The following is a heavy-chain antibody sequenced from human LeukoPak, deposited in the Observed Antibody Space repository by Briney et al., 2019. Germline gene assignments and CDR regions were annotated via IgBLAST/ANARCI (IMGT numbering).Heavy chain of an antibody. D-gene: IGHD3-22*01. CDR1: GSTFSSSA. Sequence: GGSLRLSCAASGSTFSSSAMRWVRQAPGKGLEWVSSVSASGGTTYYADSVKGRFTISRDNSKNTLYLQMNSLRAEDTALYYCAKGSGYSFEYWGQGTLVTVSS. J-gene: IGHJ4*02. CDR2: VSASGGTT. V-gene: IGHV3-23*01. CDR3: AKGSGYSFEY.